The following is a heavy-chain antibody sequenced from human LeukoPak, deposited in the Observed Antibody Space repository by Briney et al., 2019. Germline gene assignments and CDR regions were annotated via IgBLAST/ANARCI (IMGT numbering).Heavy chain of an antibody. CDR2: ISWNSGSI. J-gene: IGHJ3*02. D-gene: IGHD3-3*01. Sequence: GRSLRLACAASGFTFADYAMHWVRHAPGRVLEWVSGISWNSGSIGYGDSVKGRFTISRDNAKNSLYLQMDSLRAEDTALYYCAKDIREGYDSGGDAFDIWGQGTMVTVSS. V-gene: IGHV3-9*01. CDR3: AKDIREGYDSGGDAFDI. CDR1: GFTFADYA.